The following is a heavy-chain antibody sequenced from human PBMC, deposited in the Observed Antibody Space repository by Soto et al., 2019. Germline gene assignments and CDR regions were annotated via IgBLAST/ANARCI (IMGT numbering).Heavy chain of an antibody. J-gene: IGHJ4*02. V-gene: IGHV3-30*18. CDR2: ISYDGSNK. CDR1: GFTFSSYG. D-gene: IGHD3-3*01. CDR3: TKVSPPASGPIFGVVIISSSYFYY. Sequence: PGGSLRLSCAASGFTFSSYGMHWVRQAPGKGLEWVAVISYDGSNKYYADSVKGRFTISRDNSKNTLYLQMNSLRAEDTAVYYCTKVSPPASGPIFGVVIISSSYFYYWGQGTLVTVSS.